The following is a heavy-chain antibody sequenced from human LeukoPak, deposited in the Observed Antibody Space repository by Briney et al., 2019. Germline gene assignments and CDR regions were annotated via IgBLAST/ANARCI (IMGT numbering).Heavy chain of an antibody. CDR2: IYYSGST. CDR1: GGSISSSSYY. V-gene: IGHV4-39*01. D-gene: IGHD2-2*01. Sequence: SETLSLTCTVSGGSISSSSYYWGWIRQPPGKGLEWIGSIYYSGSTYYNPSLKSRVTISVDTSKNQFSLKLSSVTAADTAVYYCAILCCSSTSCDSDYWGQGTLVTVSS. CDR3: AILCCSSTSCDSDY. J-gene: IGHJ4*02.